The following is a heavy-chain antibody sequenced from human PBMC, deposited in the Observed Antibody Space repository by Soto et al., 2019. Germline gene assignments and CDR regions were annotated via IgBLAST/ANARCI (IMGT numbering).Heavy chain of an antibody. D-gene: IGHD3-10*01. CDR2: ISATT. V-gene: IGHV3-23*01. CDR1: GFSFSSYA. Sequence: EVQLLESGGDLVQPGGSLRLSCAASGFSFSSYAMTWVRQPPGKGLEWVSGISATTYYADSVKGRFTISRDNPKNTVYLQMNSLRAEDTALYYCVGSSSGSYRTGLDVWGPGTTVTVSS. J-gene: IGHJ6*02. CDR3: VGSSSGSYRTGLDV.